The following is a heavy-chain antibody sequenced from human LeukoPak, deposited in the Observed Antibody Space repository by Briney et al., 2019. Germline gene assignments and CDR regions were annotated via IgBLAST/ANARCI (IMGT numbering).Heavy chain of an antibody. V-gene: IGHV5-51*01. Sequence: GESLKISCKGSGYSFTSFWIAWVRQMPGKGLEWMGFIYPGNSDTRYSPSFQGQVTISADKSISTPYLQWSSLKASDTAMYYCATAFSGFGTIDYWGQGTLVTVSS. J-gene: IGHJ4*02. CDR2: IYPGNSDT. D-gene: IGHD5-12*01. CDR3: ATAFSGFGTIDY. CDR1: GYSFTSFW.